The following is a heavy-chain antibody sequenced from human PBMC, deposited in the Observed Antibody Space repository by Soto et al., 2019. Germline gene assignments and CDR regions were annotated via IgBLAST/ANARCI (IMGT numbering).Heavy chain of an antibody. Sequence: PGGSLRLSCAASGFTFSSYGMHWVRQAPGKGLEWVAVISYDGSNKYYADSVKGRFTISRDNSKNTLYLQMNSLRAEDTAVYYCAKDDIRGQYSSGWSGIFDYWGQGTLVTVSS. CDR1: GFTFSSYG. V-gene: IGHV3-30*18. CDR2: ISYDGSNK. CDR3: AKDDIRGQYSSGWSGIFDY. J-gene: IGHJ4*02. D-gene: IGHD6-19*01.